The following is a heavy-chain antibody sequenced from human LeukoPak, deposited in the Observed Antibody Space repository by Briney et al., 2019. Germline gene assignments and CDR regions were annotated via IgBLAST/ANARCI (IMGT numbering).Heavy chain of an antibody. D-gene: IGHD3-10*01. CDR2: INPNSGGT. CDR1: GYTFTGYY. CDR3: ARDSDCFGLWFGESSGEHHY. J-gene: IGHJ4*02. Sequence: ASVKVSCKASGYTFTGYYMHWVRQAPGQGLEWMGWINPNSGGTNYAQKFQDRVTMTRDTSISTAYMELSRLRSDDTAVYYCARDSDCFGLWFGESSGEHHYWGQGTLVTVSS. V-gene: IGHV1-2*02.